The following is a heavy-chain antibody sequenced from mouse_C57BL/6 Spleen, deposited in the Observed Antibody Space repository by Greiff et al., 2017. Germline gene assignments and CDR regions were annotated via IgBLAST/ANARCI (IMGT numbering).Heavy chain of an antibody. Sequence: EVKLVESGPGLVKPSQSLSLTCSVTGYSITSGYYWNWIRQFPGNKLEWMGYISYDGSNNYNPSLKNRISITRDTSKNQFFLKLNSVTTEDTATYYCASGPGSDAMDYWGQGTSVTVSS. CDR2: ISYDGSN. V-gene: IGHV3-6*01. CDR1: GYSITSGYY. D-gene: IGHD1-1*01. CDR3: ASGPGSDAMDY. J-gene: IGHJ4*01.